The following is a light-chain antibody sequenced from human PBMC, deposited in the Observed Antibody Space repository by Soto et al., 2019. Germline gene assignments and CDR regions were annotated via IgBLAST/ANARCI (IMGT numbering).Light chain of an antibody. J-gene: IGLJ3*02. Sequence: QSALTQPASVSGSPGQSITISCTGTSSDVGGYNYVSWYQQHPGKAPKLMIYEVSNRPSGVSNRFSGSKSGNTASLTISGLQAEDEAYYYCSSYTSSSTRVFGGGTKLPVL. CDR3: SSYTSSSTRV. CDR1: SSDVGGYNY. CDR2: EVS. V-gene: IGLV2-14*01.